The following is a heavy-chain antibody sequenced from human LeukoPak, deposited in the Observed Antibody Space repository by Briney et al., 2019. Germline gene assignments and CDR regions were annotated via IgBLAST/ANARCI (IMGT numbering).Heavy chain of an antibody. CDR1: GFTFSSYD. J-gene: IGHJ2*01. V-gene: IGHV3-13*01. CDR2: IGTAGEI. Sequence: GGSLRLSCAASGFTFSSYDIHWVRQATGKGLEWVSGIGTAGEIYYPGSVKGRFTISRENAKNSLYLQMNSLRAGDAAVYYCARAAYSSTWYSRYFDLWGRGTLVTVSS. CDR3: ARAAYSSTWYSRYFDL. D-gene: IGHD6-13*01.